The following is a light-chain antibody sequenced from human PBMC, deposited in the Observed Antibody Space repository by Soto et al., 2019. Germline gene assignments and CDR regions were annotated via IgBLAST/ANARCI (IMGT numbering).Light chain of an antibody. Sequence: DVQVTQSPSTLSASVADRVTLTFRASQSISTWLAWYQQKPGKVPKLLIHDASSLESGVPSRFSGSGSGTGFTLTISSLQSEDFAVYYCQQYNNWPPVTFGQGTRLEI. J-gene: IGKJ5*01. V-gene: IGKV1-5*01. CDR3: QQYNNWPPVT. CDR2: DAS. CDR1: QSISTW.